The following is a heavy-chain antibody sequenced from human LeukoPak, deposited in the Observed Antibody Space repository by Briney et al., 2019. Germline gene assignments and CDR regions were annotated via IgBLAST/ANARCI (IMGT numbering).Heavy chain of an antibody. CDR1: GFTFGDYA. D-gene: IGHD3-16*01. Sequence: GGSLRLSCTASGFTFGDYAMSWVRQAPGKGLEWVGFIRSKAYGGTTEYAASVKGRFTISRDDSKSIAYLQMNSLKTEDTAVYYCTRKGGPTLDYWDQGTLVTVSS. CDR2: IRSKAYGGTT. J-gene: IGHJ4*02. V-gene: IGHV3-49*04. CDR3: TRKGGPTLDY.